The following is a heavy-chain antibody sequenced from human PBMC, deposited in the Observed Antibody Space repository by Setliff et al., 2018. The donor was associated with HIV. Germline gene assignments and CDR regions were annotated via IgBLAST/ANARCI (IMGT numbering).Heavy chain of an antibody. J-gene: IGHJ1*01. CDR1: GRSLSGYY. Sequence: PSETLSLTCAVYGRSLSGYYWSWIRQHPGKGLEWIGYIYYNGNTYYNPSLKSRAAISLDTSENHFSLKLTSVTAADTAIYFCARGGRKDLTDNWGQGTLVTVSS. V-gene: IGHV4-31*11. CDR2: IYYNGNT. CDR3: ARGGRKDLTDN. D-gene: IGHD2-21*02.